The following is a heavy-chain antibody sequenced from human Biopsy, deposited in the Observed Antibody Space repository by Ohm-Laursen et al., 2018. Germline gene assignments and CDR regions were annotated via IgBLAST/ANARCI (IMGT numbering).Heavy chain of an antibody. J-gene: IGHJ2*01. CDR2: IFYSANT. Sequence: SDTLSLTCTVSGVSINGGRYYWNWIRHHPGKGLEWIGNIFYSANTYYNPSLQSRVTISVDTSKNHFSLRLRSVTPADTAIYYCARDRGYYSDRTVPGYFDLWGRGTLVTVSS. D-gene: IGHD3-22*01. CDR1: GVSINGGRYY. CDR3: ARDRGYYSDRTVPGYFDL. V-gene: IGHV4-61*03.